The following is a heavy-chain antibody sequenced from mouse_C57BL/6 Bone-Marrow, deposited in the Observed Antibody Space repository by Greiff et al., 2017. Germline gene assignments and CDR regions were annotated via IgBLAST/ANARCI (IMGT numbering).Heavy chain of an antibody. Sequence: EVKLMESEGGLVQPGSSMKLSCTASGFTFSDYYMAWVRQVPEKGLEWVANINYDGSSTYYLDSLKSRFIISRDNAKNILYLQMSSLKSEDAATXYCARDRGYYVDYWGQGTTLTVSS. CDR1: GFTFSDYY. J-gene: IGHJ2*01. CDR2: INYDGSST. CDR3: ARDRGYYVDY. V-gene: IGHV5-16*01.